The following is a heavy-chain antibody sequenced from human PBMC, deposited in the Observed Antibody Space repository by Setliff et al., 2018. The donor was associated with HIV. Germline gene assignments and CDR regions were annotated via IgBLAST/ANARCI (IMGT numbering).Heavy chain of an antibody. CDR1: DGSISNYY. CDR2: ISYSGTT. CDR3: ARGAPYCNHGICHLFDY. V-gene: IGHV4-59*01. J-gene: IGHJ4*02. D-gene: IGHD2-8*01. Sequence: SETLSLTCTVSDGSISNYYWSWIRQPPGKGLEWIGYISYSGTTNYNPSLKSRVTISVDTSKNQFSLNLSSVTAADTAVYYCARGAPYCNHGICHLFDYWGQGTQVTVSS.